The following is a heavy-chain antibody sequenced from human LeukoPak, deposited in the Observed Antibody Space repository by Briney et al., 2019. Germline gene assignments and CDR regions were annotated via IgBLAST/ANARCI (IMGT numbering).Heavy chain of an antibody. CDR1: GFTFSSYS. Sequence: GGSLRLSCAASGFTFSSYSMNWVRQAPGKGLEWVSSISSSSSYIYYADSVKGRFTISRDNAKNSLYLQMNSLRAEDTAVYYCASDRGLITIFGVVNLYYFDYWGQGTLVTVSS. CDR3: ASDRGLITIFGVVNLYYFDY. V-gene: IGHV3-21*01. J-gene: IGHJ4*02. D-gene: IGHD3-3*01. CDR2: ISSSSSYI.